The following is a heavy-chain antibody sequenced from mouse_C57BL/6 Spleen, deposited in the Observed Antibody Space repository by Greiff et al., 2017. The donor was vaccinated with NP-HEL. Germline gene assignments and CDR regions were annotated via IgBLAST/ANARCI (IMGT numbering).Heavy chain of an antibody. D-gene: IGHD4-1*01. Sequence: QVQLQPPGAELVMPGASVKLSCKASGYTFTSYWMHWVKQRPGQGLEWIGEIDPSDSYTNYNQKFKGKSTLTVDKSSSTAYMQLSSLTSEDSAVYYCAREDWDRGDFDYWGQGTTLTVSS. CDR1: GYTFTSYW. CDR2: IDPSDSYT. CDR3: AREDWDRGDFDY. V-gene: IGHV1-69*01. J-gene: IGHJ2*01.